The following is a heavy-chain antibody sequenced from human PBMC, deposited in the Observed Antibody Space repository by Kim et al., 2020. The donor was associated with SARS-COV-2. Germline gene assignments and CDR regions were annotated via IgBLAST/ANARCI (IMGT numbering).Heavy chain of an antibody. J-gene: IGHJ6*02. V-gene: IGHV3-30*01. CDR3: ARDRAYQPLHVYYYYYGMDV. D-gene: IGHD6-25*01. Sequence: GRFTISRDNSTKTLYLQMNSLRAEDTAVYYCARDRAYQPLHVYYYYYGMDVWGQGTTVTVSS.